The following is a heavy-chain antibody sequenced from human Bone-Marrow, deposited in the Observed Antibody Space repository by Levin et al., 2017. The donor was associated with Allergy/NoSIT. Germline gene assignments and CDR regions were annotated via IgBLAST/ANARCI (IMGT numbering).Heavy chain of an antibody. Sequence: SQTLSLTCTVSGGSVSSVTSYWTWIRQPPGKGLEWIGYIYYTGSTKYTPSLNSRVTMSVDTSKNLFSLKVNSVTAADAAVYYCARDSNSGMDVWGQGTTVTVSS. V-gene: IGHV4-61*01. CDR2: IYYTGST. D-gene: IGHD2/OR15-2a*01. CDR1: GGSVSSVTSY. J-gene: IGHJ6*02. CDR3: ARDSNSGMDV.